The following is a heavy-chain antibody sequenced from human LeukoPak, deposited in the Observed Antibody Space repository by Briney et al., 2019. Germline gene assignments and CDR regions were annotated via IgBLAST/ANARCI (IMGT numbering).Heavy chain of an antibody. CDR3: ARDGRYYDSSGYIRGFDY. Sequence: SETLSLTCAVSGGSISSGGYSWSWIRQPPGKGLEWIGYIYYSGSTNYNPSLKSRVTISVDKSKNQFSLKLSPVTAADTAVYYCARDGRYYDSSGYIRGFDYWGQGTLVTVSS. D-gene: IGHD3-22*01. CDR1: GGSISSGGYS. V-gene: IGHV4-30-4*07. J-gene: IGHJ4*02. CDR2: IYYSGST.